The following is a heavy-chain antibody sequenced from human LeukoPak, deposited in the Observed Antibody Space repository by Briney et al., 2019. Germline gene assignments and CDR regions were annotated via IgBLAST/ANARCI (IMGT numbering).Heavy chain of an antibody. CDR3: AKDPHPYYDILTGYYDY. Sequence: PGGSLRLSCAASGFTFSSYGIHWVRQAPGKGLEWVAFIRYDGSNKYYADSVKGRFTISRDNSKNTLYLQMNSLRAEDTAVYYCAKDPHPYYDILTGYYDYWGQGTLVTVSS. CDR1: GFTFSSYG. J-gene: IGHJ4*02. D-gene: IGHD3-9*01. V-gene: IGHV3-30*02. CDR2: IRYDGSNK.